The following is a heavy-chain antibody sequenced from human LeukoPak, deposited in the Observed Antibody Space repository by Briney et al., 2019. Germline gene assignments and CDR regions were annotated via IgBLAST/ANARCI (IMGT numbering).Heavy chain of an antibody. CDR3: ARGGIIAAAGNYFYY. CDR2: IYSSGDA. Sequence: GGSLRLSCAASGFTVNSNYMSWVRQAPGKGLECVSVIYSSGDAYYAVSEKGRFTISRDISKNTLYLQMNSLRAEDTAVYFCARGGIIAAAGNYFYYWGQGTLGTVSS. CDR1: GFTVNSNY. J-gene: IGHJ4*02. D-gene: IGHD6-13*01. V-gene: IGHV3-53*01.